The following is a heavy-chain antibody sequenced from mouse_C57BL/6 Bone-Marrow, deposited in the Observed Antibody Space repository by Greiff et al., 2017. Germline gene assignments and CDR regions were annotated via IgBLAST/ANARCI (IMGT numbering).Heavy chain of an antibody. CDR2: FYPGSGSI. J-gene: IGHJ4*01. Sequence: QVQLQQSGAELVKPGASVKLSCKASGYTFTEYTIHWVKQRSGQGLEWIGWFYPGSGSIQYNEKFKDKATLTADKSSSTVYMEHMRLTSVDSAVYFCERREERPLGKIAMDYWGQGTSVTVSS. D-gene: IGHD2-14*01. V-gene: IGHV1-62-2*01. CDR1: GYTFTEYT. CDR3: ERREERPLGKIAMDY.